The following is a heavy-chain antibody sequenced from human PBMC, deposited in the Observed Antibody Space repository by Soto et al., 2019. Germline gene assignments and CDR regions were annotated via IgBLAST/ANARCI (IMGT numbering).Heavy chain of an antibody. J-gene: IGHJ5*02. CDR2: ISGSGGST. V-gene: IGHV3-23*01. CDR1: GFTFSSYA. CDR3: AKDRNGYYDFSTGYTFDP. Sequence: GGSLRLSCAASGFTFSSYAMSWVRQAPGKGLEWVSAISGSGGSTYYADSVKDRFTISRDNSKNTLYLQMNSLRAEDTAVYYCAKDRNGYYDFSTGYTFDPWGQGTLVTVYS. D-gene: IGHD3-3*01.